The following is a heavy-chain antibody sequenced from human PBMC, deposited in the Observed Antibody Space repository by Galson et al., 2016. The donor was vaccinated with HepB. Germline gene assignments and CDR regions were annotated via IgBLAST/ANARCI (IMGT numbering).Heavy chain of an antibody. CDR2: IIPLYGTA. CDR3: ARVRDGYNSYFYDGMDD. V-gene: IGHV1-69*13. D-gene: IGHD5-24*01. Sequence: SVKVSCKASGGTFNSYAISWVRQAPGQGLEWMGGIIPLYGTANYAQKFQGRVTIIADESTSTAYMELSSLRSEDTAMYYCARVRDGYNSYFYDGMDDWGQGTTVTVSS. J-gene: IGHJ6*02. CDR1: GGTFNSYA.